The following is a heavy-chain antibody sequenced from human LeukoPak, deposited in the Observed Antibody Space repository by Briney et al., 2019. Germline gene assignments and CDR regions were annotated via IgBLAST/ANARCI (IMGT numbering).Heavy chain of an antibody. CDR2: INHSGST. V-gene: IGHV4-34*01. CDR3: ARVGRSWDFDY. J-gene: IGHJ4*02. D-gene: IGHD6-13*01. Sequence: SETLSLTCAVYGGAFSGYYWSWIRQPPGKGLEWIGEINHSGSTNYNPSLKSRVTISVDTSKNQFSLKLSSVTAADTVVYYCARVGRSWDFDYWGQGTLVTVSS. CDR1: GGAFSGYY.